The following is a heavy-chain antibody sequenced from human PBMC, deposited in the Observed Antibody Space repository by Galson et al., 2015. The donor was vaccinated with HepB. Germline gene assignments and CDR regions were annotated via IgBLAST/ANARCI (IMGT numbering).Heavy chain of an antibody. CDR1: GYSFTSYW. D-gene: IGHD3-22*01. CDR2: IYPGDSDT. Sequence: QSGAEVKKPGESLKISCKGSGYSFTSYWIGWVRQMPGKGLEWMGIIYPGDSDTRYSPSFQGQVTISADKSISTAYLQWSSLKASDTAMYYCARRDDSSGYYSASYYYWGQGTLVTVSS. J-gene: IGHJ4*02. CDR3: ARRDDSSGYYSASYYY. V-gene: IGHV5-51*03.